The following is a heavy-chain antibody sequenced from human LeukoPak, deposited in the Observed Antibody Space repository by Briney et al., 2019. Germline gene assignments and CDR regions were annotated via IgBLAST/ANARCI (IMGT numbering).Heavy chain of an antibody. CDR1: GFTFSSYE. J-gene: IGHJ4*02. CDR2: ISSSGSTI. V-gene: IGHV3-48*03. CDR3: ARDPVRVAGTGYFDY. D-gene: IGHD6-19*01. Sequence: GGSLRLSRAASGFTFSSYEMNWVRQAPGKGLEWVSYISSSGSTIYYADSVKGRFTISRDNAKNSLYLQMNSLRAEDTAVYYCARDPVRVAGTGYFDYWGQGTLVTVSS.